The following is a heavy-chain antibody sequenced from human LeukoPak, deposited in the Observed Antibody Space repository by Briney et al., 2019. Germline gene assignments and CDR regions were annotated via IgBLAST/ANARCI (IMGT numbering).Heavy chain of an antibody. D-gene: IGHD3-16*01. CDR3: ARRGDGPIGYFDL. CDR2: IYHTGSS. CDR1: GGSISSYY. Sequence: PSETLSLTCTVSGGSISSYYWSWIRQPPGKGLEWIGYIYHTGSSNYNPSLKSRVTISVDTSKNHFSLKLSSVTAADTAVYYCARRGDGPIGYFDLWGRGTLVTVSS. V-gene: IGHV4-59*08. J-gene: IGHJ2*01.